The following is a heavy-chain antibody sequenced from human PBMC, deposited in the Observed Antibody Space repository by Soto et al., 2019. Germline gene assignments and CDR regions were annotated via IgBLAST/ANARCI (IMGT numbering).Heavy chain of an antibody. CDR2: ISPYSGNT. Sequence: QVQLVQSGAEVRKPGSSVKVSCKASGYIFVNYGIAWVRQAPGQGLEWMGWISPYSGNTNYASKVQGRLTMTTDTSTSTAYMDLGSLTSDDTAVYYCAMVDKYVTPTPQDVWGQGTTVTVSS. CDR1: GYIFVNYG. J-gene: IGHJ6*02. D-gene: IGHD5-12*01. V-gene: IGHV1-18*01. CDR3: AMVDKYVTPTPQDV.